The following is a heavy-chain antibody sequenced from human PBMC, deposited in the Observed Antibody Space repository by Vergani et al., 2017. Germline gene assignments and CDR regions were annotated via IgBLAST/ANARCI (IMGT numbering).Heavy chain of an antibody. V-gene: IGHV3-23*01. Sequence: EVHLLESGGGLVQSGGSLRLSCAASGFTFSNSAMSWVRQAPGRGLAWVSSISGPGRSTYYADSVKGRFSISRDNSKNTVFLQMHSLRAEDTAIYYCEKEIIDLVSYCFDSWGHGILVIVSS. CDR3: EKEIIDLVSYCFDS. J-gene: IGHJ4*01. CDR1: GFTFSNSA. D-gene: IGHD2-8*01. CDR2: ISGPGRST.